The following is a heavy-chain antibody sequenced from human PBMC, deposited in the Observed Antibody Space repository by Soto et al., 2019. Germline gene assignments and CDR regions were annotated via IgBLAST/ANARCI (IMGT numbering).Heavy chain of an antibody. CDR3: AVCGRNMPPYPYTGLDV. V-gene: IGHV1-46*01. CDR2: IDPSRGST. CDR1: GYIFTNYW. J-gene: IGHJ6*02. Sequence: QDQLVQSGAEVKKPGASVKVSCEASGYIFTNYWISWVRLAPGQGLEWMGIIDPSRGSTTYAPKFQCRITMTRDTAAYTAYMELSSLRSEDTAVYYCAVCGRNMPPYPYTGLDVWGQGTTVIVSS. D-gene: IGHD2-2*01.